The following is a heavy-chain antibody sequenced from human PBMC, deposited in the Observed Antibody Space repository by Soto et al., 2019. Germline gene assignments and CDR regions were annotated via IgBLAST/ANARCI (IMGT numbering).Heavy chain of an antibody. J-gene: IGHJ6*02. CDR1: GGTFSSYA. CDR2: IIPIFGTA. Sequence: QVQLVQSGAEVKKPGSSVKVSCKASGGTFSSYAISWVRQAPGQGLEWMGGIIPIFGTANYAQKFQGRVTITADESTSTAYMELSSLRSEDTAVYYCARTRIVLVPAAMKPAYYYGMYVWSQGTTVTVSS. V-gene: IGHV1-69*12. CDR3: ARTRIVLVPAAMKPAYYYGMYV. D-gene: IGHD2-2*01.